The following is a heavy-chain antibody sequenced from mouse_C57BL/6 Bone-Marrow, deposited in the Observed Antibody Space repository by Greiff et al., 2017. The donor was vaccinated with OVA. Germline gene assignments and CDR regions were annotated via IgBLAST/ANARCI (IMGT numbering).Heavy chain of an antibody. V-gene: IGHV1-66*01. J-gene: IGHJ2*01. CDR2: IYPGSGNT. D-gene: IGHD2-1*01. Sequence: VQLQQSGPELVKPGASVKISCKASGYSFTSYYIHWVKQRPGQGLEWIGWIYPGSGNTKYNEKFKGKATLTADTSSSTAYMQLSSLTSEDSAVYYCARRIYYGNYGGYWGQGTTLTVSS. CDR1: GYSFTSYY. CDR3: ARRIYYGNYGGY.